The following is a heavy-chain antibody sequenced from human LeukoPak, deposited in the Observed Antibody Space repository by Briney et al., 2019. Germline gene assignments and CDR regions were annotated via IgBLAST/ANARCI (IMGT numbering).Heavy chain of an antibody. CDR1: GFTFSSYA. D-gene: IGHD2-2*02. Sequence: GESLRLSCAASGFTFSSYAMHWVRQAPGKGLEWVAVISYDGSNKYYADSVKGRFTISRDNSKNTLYLQMNSLRAEDTAVYYCARDMEVVPAAIQSYYYGMDVWGQGTTVTVSS. CDR2: ISYDGSNK. CDR3: ARDMEVVPAAIQSYYYGMDV. V-gene: IGHV3-30-3*01. J-gene: IGHJ6*02.